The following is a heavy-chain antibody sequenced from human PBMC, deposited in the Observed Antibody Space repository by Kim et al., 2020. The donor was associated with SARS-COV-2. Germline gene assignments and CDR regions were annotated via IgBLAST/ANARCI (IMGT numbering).Heavy chain of an antibody. J-gene: IGHJ4*02. Sequence: GGSLRLSCAASGFTFSSYWMTWVRQAPGKGLEWVANIKEDGSVKYYVDSVRGRFTISRDNAKNSLFLQMNGLRAEDTAVYYCARGGNYGYFDSWGQGTLVTVSS. D-gene: IGHD1-26*01. V-gene: IGHV3-7*01. CDR2: IKEDGSVK. CDR1: GFTFSSYW. CDR3: ARGGNYGYFDS.